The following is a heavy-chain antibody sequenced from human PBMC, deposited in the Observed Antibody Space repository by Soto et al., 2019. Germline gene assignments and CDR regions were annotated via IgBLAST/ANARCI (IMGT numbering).Heavy chain of an antibody. CDR1: GYTLTELS. CDR2: FDLEDGET. CDR3: AGSTIFGVVTSMDV. V-gene: IGHV1-24*01. Sequence: ASVKVSCKVSGYTLTELSMHWVRQAPGKGLEWMGGFDLEDGETIYAQKFQGRVTMTEDTSTDTAYMELSSLRSEDTAVYYCAGSTIFGVVTSMDVWGQGTTVTVSS. D-gene: IGHD3-3*01. J-gene: IGHJ6*02.